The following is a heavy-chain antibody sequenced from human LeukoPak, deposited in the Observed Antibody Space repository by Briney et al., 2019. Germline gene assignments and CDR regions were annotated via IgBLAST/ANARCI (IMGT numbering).Heavy chain of an antibody. V-gene: IGHV3-23*01. D-gene: IGHD3-22*01. CDR1: GFTFSSYA. J-gene: IGHJ4*02. Sequence: GGSLRLSCAASGFTFSSYAMSWVRQAPGKGLEWVSAISGSGGSTYYADSVKGRITISRDNSKNTLYLQMNSLRAEDTAVYYCAKGSVGKNYDSSGYYGDYWGQGTLVTVSS. CDR2: ISGSGGST. CDR3: AKGSVGKNYDSSGYYGDY.